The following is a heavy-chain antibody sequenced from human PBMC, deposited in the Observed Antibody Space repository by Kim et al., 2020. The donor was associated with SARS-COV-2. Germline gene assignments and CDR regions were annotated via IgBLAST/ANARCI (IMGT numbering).Heavy chain of an antibody. Sequence: PDSGKGRFTIARHNSKQTLYLQMNRLRAEDTAVYYCARGYSSGWSYYFDYWGQGTLVTVSS. D-gene: IGHD6-19*01. CDR3: ARGYSSGWSYYFDY. J-gene: IGHJ4*02. V-gene: IGHV3-53*04.